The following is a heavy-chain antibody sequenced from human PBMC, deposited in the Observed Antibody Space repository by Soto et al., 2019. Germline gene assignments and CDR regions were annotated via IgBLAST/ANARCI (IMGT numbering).Heavy chain of an antibody. Sequence: GGSLRLSCAASGFTFSSYGMHWVRQAPGKGLEWVAVIWYDGSNKYYADSVKGRFTISRDNSKNTLYLQMNSLRAEDTAVYYCARDSLIAAAGTVDYWGQGTLVTVSS. CDR1: GFTFSSYG. V-gene: IGHV3-33*01. CDR3: ARDSLIAAAGTVDY. CDR2: IWYDGSNK. D-gene: IGHD6-13*01. J-gene: IGHJ4*02.